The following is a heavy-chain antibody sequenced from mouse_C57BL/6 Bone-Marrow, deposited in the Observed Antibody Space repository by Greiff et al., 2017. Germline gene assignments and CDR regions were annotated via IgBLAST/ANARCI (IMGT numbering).Heavy chain of an antibody. V-gene: IGHV14-4*01. D-gene: IGHD1-1*01. CDR2: IDPENGDT. CDR3: TTTTTVVGGGY. J-gene: IGHJ2*01. Sequence: DVQLQESGAELVRPGASVKLSCTASGFNIKDDYMHWVKQRPEQGLEWIGWIDPENGDTEYASKFQGKATITADTSSNTAYLQLSSLTSEDTAVYYCTTTTTVVGGGYWGQGTTLTVSS. CDR1: GFNIKDDY.